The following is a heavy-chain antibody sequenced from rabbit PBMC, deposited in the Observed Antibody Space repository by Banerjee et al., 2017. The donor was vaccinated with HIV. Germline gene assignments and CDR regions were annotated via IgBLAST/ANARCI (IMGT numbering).Heavy chain of an antibody. Sequence: QEQLEESGGDLVKPEGSLTLTCTASGFSFSNGYVMCWVRQAPEKGLELIACIYTGTSGSTWYAKWAKGRFTISKTSSTTVTLQMTSLTAADTATYFCARDFAGDSYYYGLDLWGQGTLVTVS. D-gene: IGHD8-1*01. V-gene: IGHV1S45*01. CDR2: IYTGTSGST. CDR1: GFSFSNGYV. J-gene: IGHJ6*01. CDR3: ARDFAGDSYYYGLDL.